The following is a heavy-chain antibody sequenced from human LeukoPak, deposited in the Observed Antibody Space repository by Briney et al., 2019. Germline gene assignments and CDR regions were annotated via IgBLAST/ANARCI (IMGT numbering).Heavy chain of an antibody. V-gene: IGHV7-4-1*02. J-gene: IGHJ4*02. CDR2: INTNTGNP. Sequence: GASVTVSCKASGYTFTSYAMNWVRQAPGQGLEWMGWINTNTGNPTYAQGFTGRFVFPLDTSVSTAYLQISSLKAEDTAVYYCARVGSGWTRGGNYFDYWGQGTLVTVSS. CDR3: ARVGSGWTRGGNYFDY. D-gene: IGHD6-19*01. CDR1: GYTFTSYA.